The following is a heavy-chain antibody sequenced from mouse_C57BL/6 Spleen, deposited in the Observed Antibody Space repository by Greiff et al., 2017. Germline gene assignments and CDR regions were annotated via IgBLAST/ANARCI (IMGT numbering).Heavy chain of an antibody. D-gene: IGHD2-3*01. CDR1: GYAFTNYL. CDR3: ARSRDGYFYWYFDV. CDR2: INPGSGGT. J-gene: IGHJ1*03. Sequence: QVQLQQSGAELVRPGTSVKVSCKASGYAFTNYLIEWVKQRPGQGLEWIGVINPGSGGTNYNEKFKGKATLTADKSSSTAYMQLSSLTSEDSAVYFCARSRDGYFYWYFDVWGTGTTVTVSS. V-gene: IGHV1-54*01.